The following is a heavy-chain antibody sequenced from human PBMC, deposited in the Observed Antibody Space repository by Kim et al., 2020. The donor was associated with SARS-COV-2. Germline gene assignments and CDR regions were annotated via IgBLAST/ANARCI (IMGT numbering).Heavy chain of an antibody. Sequence: SRVTISVDTSKNQFSLKLSSVTAADTAVYYCARRMGYYGSGSYYNGAFDIWGQGTMVTVSS. V-gene: IGHV4-39*01. J-gene: IGHJ3*02. CDR3: ARRMGYYGSGSYYNGAFDI. D-gene: IGHD3-10*01.